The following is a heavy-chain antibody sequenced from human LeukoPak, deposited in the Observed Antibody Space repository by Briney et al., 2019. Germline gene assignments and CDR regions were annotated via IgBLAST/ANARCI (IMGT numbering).Heavy chain of an antibody. D-gene: IGHD1-26*01. CDR2: MHHSGRT. V-gene: IGHV4-4*02. J-gene: IGHJ6*02. CDR3: ARTYSGSGMDV. CDR1: GASISSTNW. Sequence: SETLSLTCAISGASISSTNWWIWVRQPPGKGLEWIGEMHHSGRTNYNPSLKSRITISVDTSRNQFSLKLSSVTAADTAVYYCARTYSGSGMDVWGQGTTVTVSS.